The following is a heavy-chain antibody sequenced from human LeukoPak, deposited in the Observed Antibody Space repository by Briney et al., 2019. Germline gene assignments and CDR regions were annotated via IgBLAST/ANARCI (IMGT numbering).Heavy chain of an antibody. CDR1: GGSISSSSYY. V-gene: IGHV4-39*01. J-gene: IGHJ6*02. D-gene: IGHD4-11*01. CDR3: ARGWYSNSNYYYYYGMDV. Sequence: SESLSLTCTVSGGSISSSSYYWGWIRQPPGKGLEWIGGIYYSGGTYYNPSLKSRVTISVDTSKNQFSLKLSSVTAADTAVYYCARGWYSNSNYYYYYGMDVWGQGTTVTVSS. CDR2: IYYSGGT.